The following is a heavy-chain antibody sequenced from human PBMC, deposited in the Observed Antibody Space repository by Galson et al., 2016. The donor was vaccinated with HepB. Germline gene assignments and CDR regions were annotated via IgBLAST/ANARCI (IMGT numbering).Heavy chain of an antibody. Sequence: LSLTCTVSGGSIRGSIYYWGWIRQPPGKGLEWIGSIYHSGNTYYSPSLSPSFKSRVTISVDTSKNQFSLKLRSVTAADTAVYYCASHDDSDWDYWGQGTLVTVSP. CDR3: ASHDDSDWDY. J-gene: IGHJ4*02. CDR1: GGSIRGSIYY. CDR2: IYHSGNT. D-gene: IGHD3-9*01. V-gene: IGHV4-39*01.